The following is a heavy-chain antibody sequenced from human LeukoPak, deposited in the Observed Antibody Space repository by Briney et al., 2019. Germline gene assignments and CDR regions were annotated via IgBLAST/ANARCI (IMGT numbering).Heavy chain of an antibody. V-gene: IGHV1-2*02. Sequence: ASVKVSCKDSGGTFSSYSINWVRQAPRQGLEWMGWINPNSGGTNYAQKFQGRVTMTRDTSISTAYMELSRLRSDDTAVYYCARGNLCSGGSCANFYMDVWGKGTTVTVSS. CDR3: ARGNLCSGGSCANFYMDV. J-gene: IGHJ6*03. CDR1: GGTFSSYS. CDR2: INPNSGGT. D-gene: IGHD2-15*01.